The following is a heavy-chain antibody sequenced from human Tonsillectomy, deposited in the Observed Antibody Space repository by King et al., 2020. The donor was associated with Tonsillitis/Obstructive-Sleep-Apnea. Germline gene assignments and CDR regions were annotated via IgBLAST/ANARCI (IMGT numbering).Heavy chain of an antibody. Sequence: QLVQSGAEVKKPGSSVKVSCKASGGTFSSYAISWVRQAPGQGLEWMGGIIPIFGTANYAQKFQGRVTITADESTSTAYMELSSLRSEDTAVYYCALGGSQLLSNPYYYYYYMDVWGKGTTVTVSS. CDR1: GGTFSSYA. D-gene: IGHD2-2*01. CDR2: IIPIFGTA. CDR3: ALGGSQLLSNPYYYYYYMDV. V-gene: IGHV1-69*01. J-gene: IGHJ6*03.